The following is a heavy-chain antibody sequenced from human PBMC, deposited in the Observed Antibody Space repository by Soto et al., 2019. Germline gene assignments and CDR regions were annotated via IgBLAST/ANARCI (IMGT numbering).Heavy chain of an antibody. CDR2: INAGNGNT. CDR3: ARDPGYSYGYN. V-gene: IGHV1-3*01. Sequence: GASVNVSCKASGYTFTNYGFSWVRQAPGQRLEWMGWINAGNGNTKYSQKFQGRVTITRDTSASTAYMELSSLRSEDTAVYYCARDPGYSYGYNWGQGTLVTVSS. CDR1: GYTFTNYG. D-gene: IGHD5-18*01. J-gene: IGHJ4*02.